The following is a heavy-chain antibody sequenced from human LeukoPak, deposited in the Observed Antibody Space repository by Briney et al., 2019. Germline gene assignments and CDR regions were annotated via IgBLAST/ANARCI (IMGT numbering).Heavy chain of an antibody. CDR1: GYHYGEHA. D-gene: IGHD4-11*01. J-gene: IGHJ4*02. Sequence: QPGRSLRLSYRPSGYHYGEHAMTWVPQAPGKGLQWMGFIRRKLYGGSADYAASGKGRVYMSRDDSMRIVYLEMSSLRTDDTAVYFCARGGSDYNNYAYPYWGQGTLVTVSS. CDR2: IRRKLYGGSA. V-gene: IGHV3-49*04. CDR3: ARGGSDYNNYAYPY.